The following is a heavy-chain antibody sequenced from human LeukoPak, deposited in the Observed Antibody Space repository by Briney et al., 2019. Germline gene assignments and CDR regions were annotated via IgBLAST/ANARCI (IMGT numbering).Heavy chain of an antibody. Sequence: ASVKVSCKASGYTFTSYAMNWVRQAPGQGLEWMGWINTNTGNPTYAQGFTGRFVFSLDTSVSTAYLQISSLKAEDTAVYYCARVDTCTLNYSSSWYCVDYFDYWGQGTLVTVSS. V-gene: IGHV7-4-1*02. J-gene: IGHJ4*02. CDR1: GYTFTSYA. CDR3: ARVDTCTLNYSSSWYCVDYFDY. D-gene: IGHD6-13*01. CDR2: INTNTGNP.